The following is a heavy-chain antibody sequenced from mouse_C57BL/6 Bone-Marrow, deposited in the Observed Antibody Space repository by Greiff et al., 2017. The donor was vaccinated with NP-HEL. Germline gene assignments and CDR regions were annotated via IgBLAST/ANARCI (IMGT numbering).Heavy chain of an antibody. CDR3: TIYDYDEGVWFAY. Sequence: DVKLQESGTVLARPGASVKMSCKTSGYTFTSYWMHWVKQRPGQGLEWIGAIYPGNSDTSYNQKFKGKAKLTAVTSASTAYMELSSLTNEDSAVYYCTIYDYDEGVWFAYWGQGTLVTVSA. V-gene: IGHV1-5*01. D-gene: IGHD2-4*01. CDR2: IYPGNSDT. CDR1: GYTFTSYW. J-gene: IGHJ3*01.